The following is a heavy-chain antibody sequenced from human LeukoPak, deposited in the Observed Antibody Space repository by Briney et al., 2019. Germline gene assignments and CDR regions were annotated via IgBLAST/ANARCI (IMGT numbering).Heavy chain of an antibody. V-gene: IGHV3-23*01. Sequence: GGSLRPSCEASGFTFNTCAMSWVRQAPGKGLEWVSVISVSGGSTYYADSVKGRFTISRDNSKNTLYLQMNGLRAEDTAVYYCAKKYSGTYYAHLDYWGQGTLVTVSS. J-gene: IGHJ4*02. CDR1: GFTFNTCA. CDR2: ISVSGGST. CDR3: AKKYSGTYYAHLDY. D-gene: IGHD1-26*01.